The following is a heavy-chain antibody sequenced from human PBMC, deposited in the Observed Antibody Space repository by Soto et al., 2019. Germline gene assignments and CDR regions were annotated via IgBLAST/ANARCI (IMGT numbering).Heavy chain of an antibody. CDR3: ARDSRSGWINWFDP. D-gene: IGHD6-19*01. V-gene: IGHV4-4*07. J-gene: IGHJ5*02. CDR1: GGPISSYY. Sequence: SETLSLTCTVSGGPISSYYWSWIRQPAGKGLEWIGRIYTSGSTNYNPSLKSRVTMSVDTSKNQFSLKLSSVTAADTAVYYCARDSRSGWINWFDPWGQGTLVTVSS. CDR2: IYTSGST.